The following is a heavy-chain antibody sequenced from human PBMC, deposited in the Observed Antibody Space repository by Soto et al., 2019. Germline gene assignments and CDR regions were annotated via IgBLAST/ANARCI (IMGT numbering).Heavy chain of an antibody. V-gene: IGHV4-34*01. D-gene: IGHD2-21*02. Sequence: PSETLSLTCAVYGGSFSGYYWSWIRQPPGKGLEWIGEINHSGSTNYNPSLKSRVTISVDTSKNQFSLKLSSVTAADTAVYYCARGPYCGGDCYSPYFDYWGQGTLVTVSS. J-gene: IGHJ4*02. CDR3: ARGPYCGGDCYSPYFDY. CDR1: GGSFSGYY. CDR2: INHSGST.